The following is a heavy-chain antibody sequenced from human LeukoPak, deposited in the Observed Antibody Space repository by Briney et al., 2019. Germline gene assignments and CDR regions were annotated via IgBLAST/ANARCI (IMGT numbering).Heavy chain of an antibody. V-gene: IGHV4-34*01. D-gene: IGHD3-10*01. J-gene: IGHJ4*02. CDR2: INHSGST. CDR1: GGSFSGCY. Sequence: SETLSLTCAVYGGSFSGCYWSWIRQPPGKGLEWIGEINHSGSTNYNPSLKSRVTISVDTSKNQFSLKLSSVTAADTAVYYCARDARPVYYYGSGSTFDYWGQGTLVTVSS. CDR3: ARDARPVYYYGSGSTFDY.